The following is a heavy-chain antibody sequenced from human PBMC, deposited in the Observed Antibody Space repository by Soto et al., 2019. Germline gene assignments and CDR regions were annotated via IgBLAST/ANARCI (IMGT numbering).Heavy chain of an antibody. D-gene: IGHD2-2*01. CDR2: ISGSGGST. J-gene: IGHJ4*02. CDR3: AKDPGYCSSTSCPNSDY. CDR1: GFTFSSYA. Sequence: GGSLRLSCAASGFTFSSYAMSWVRQAPGKGLEWVSAISGSGGSTYYADSVKGRFTISRDNSKSTLYLQMNSLRAEDTAVYYCAKDPGYCSSTSCPNSDYWGQGTLVTVSS. V-gene: IGHV3-23*01.